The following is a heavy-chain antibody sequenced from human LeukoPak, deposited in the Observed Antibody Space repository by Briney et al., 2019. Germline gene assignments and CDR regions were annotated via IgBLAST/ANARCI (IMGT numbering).Heavy chain of an antibody. J-gene: IGHJ6*02. Sequence: ASVNASCKVSGYTLTELSMHWVRQAPGKGIEWMGGFDPEDGETIYAQKFQGRVTMTEDTSTDTAYMELNSLRSDDTAVYYCATDPGETVPAAKGPRGDYCYGMDVWGQGTTVTVSS. V-gene: IGHV1-24*01. CDR2: FDPEDGET. CDR3: ATDPGETVPAAKGPRGDYCYGMDV. CDR1: GYTLTELS. D-gene: IGHD2-2*01.